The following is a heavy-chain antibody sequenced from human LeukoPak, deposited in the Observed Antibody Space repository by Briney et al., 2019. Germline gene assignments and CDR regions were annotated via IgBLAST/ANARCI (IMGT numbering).Heavy chain of an antibody. Sequence: ASVKVSCKASGYTFTGYYMHWVRQAPGQGREGMGWINPNSGGTNYAQKFQGRVTMTRDTAISTAYMELSGLRSDATAMYHCARDLGDASHTVVINRDYLDSWGQGTQVIVSS. V-gene: IGHV1-2*02. CDR1: GYTFTGYY. D-gene: IGHD2-21*01. CDR2: INPNSGGT. CDR3: ARDLGDASHTVVINRDYLDS. J-gene: IGHJ4*02.